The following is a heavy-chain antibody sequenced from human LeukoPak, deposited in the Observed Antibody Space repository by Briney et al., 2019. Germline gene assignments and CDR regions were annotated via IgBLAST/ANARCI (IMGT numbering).Heavy chain of an antibody. CDR1: GGTFSSYA. CDR3: ARESGHGSGGVAGLFDY. D-gene: IGHD3-10*01. V-gene: IGHV1-69*04. CDR2: IIPILGIA. J-gene: IGHJ4*02. Sequence: GSSVKVSCKASGGTFSSYAISWVRQAPGQGLEWMGRIIPILGIANYAQKFQGRVTITADKSTSTAYMELSSLRSEDTAVYYCARESGHGSGGVAGLFDYWGQGTLVTVSS.